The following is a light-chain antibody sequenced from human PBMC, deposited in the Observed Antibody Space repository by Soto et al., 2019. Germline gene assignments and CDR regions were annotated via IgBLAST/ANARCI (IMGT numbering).Light chain of an antibody. V-gene: IGKV2-30*01. CDR1: QSLLYSDGKTF. J-gene: IGKJ4*01. Sequence: EVVMTQSPLSLPVTLGQPASIFCRSSQSLLYSDGKTFLTWFHQRPGQAPRRLIYEVSNRDSGVPDRFSGSGSGTDFTLKISRVEAEDVGVYYCMQGTHWPLTFRGGTKVEIK. CDR2: EVS. CDR3: MQGTHWPLT.